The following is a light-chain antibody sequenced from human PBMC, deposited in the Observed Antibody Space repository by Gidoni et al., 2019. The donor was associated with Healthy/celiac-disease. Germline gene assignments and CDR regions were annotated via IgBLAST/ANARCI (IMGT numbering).Light chain of an antibody. Sequence: DIQMTQSPSSLSASVGDRVTITCRASQGISNSLAWYQQKPGKAPKLLLYAASRWESGVPSRFSGSGSGTDYTLTISSLQPEDFATYYCQQYYSTPWTFGQXTKVEIK. J-gene: IGKJ1*01. CDR1: QGISNS. CDR3: QQYYSTPWT. CDR2: AAS. V-gene: IGKV1-NL1*01.